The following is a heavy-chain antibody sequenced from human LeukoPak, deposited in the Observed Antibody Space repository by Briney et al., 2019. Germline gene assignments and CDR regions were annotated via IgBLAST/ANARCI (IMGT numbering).Heavy chain of an antibody. J-gene: IGHJ4*02. D-gene: IGHD1-7*01. Sequence: GGSLRLSCAASGFTFSSYSMNWVRQAPGKGLEWVSSISSSSSYIYYADSVKGRFTISRDNAKNSLYLQMNSLRAEDTAVYYCAKDSITGTAYYFDYWGQGTLVTVSS. V-gene: IGHV3-21*01. CDR3: AKDSITGTAYYFDY. CDR1: GFTFSSYS. CDR2: ISSSSSYI.